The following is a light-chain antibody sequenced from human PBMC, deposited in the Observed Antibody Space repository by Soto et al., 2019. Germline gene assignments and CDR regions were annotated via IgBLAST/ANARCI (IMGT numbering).Light chain of an antibody. J-gene: IGKJ2*01. V-gene: IGKV1-5*01. CDR1: QIISSW. CDR3: QQYDSYPYT. CDR2: GAS. Sequence: IHMTQSPSTLSASVGDRVTINCRASQIISSWLAWYQQKPGKAPNLLIYGASSLQSGVPSRFSGSGSGTEFTLTISSLQPEDFATYYCQQYDSYPYTFGQGTKVDIK.